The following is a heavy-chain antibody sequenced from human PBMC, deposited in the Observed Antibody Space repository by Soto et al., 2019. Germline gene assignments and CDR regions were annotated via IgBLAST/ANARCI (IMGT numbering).Heavy chain of an antibody. Sequence: SETLSLTCTVSGGSISSYYWSWIRQPPGKGLEWIGYIYYSGSTNYNPSLKSRVTISVDTSKNQFSLKLSSVTAADTAVYYCARVAYCSSTSCSSPKHYYYYYYYMDVWGKGTTVTVSS. CDR1: GGSISSYY. CDR2: IYYSGST. D-gene: IGHD2-2*01. J-gene: IGHJ6*03. V-gene: IGHV4-59*01. CDR3: ARVAYCSSTSCSSPKHYYYYYYYMDV.